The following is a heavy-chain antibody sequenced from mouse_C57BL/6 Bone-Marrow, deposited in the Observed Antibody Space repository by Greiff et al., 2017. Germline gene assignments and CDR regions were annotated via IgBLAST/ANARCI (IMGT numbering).Heavy chain of an antibody. Sequence: VQLKQPGAELVKPGASVKLSCKASGYTFTSYWMQWVKQRPGQGLEWIGEIDPSDSYTNYNQKFKGKATLTVDTSSSTAYMQLSSLTSEDSAVYYCARDPPIGITTVYYYAMDYWGQGTSVTVSS. CDR2: IDPSDSYT. CDR3: ARDPPIGITTVYYYAMDY. V-gene: IGHV1-50*01. CDR1: GYTFTSYW. J-gene: IGHJ4*01. D-gene: IGHD1-1*01.